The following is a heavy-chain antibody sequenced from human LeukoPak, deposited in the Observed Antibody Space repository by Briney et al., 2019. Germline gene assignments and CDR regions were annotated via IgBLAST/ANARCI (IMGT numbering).Heavy chain of an antibody. CDR1: GYTFNNYG. J-gene: IGHJ6*02. V-gene: IGHV1-18*01. Sequence: ASVKVSCKTSGYTFNNYGISWVRQAPGQGLEWMGWISGYNGYTNSAQQFQGRVTLTMDTSTSTVYTELRSLRSDDTAVYYCARWSGGSDWLYHYGMDVWGQGTTVTVSS. CDR2: ISGYNGYT. CDR3: ARWSGGSDWLYHYGMDV. D-gene: IGHD6-19*01.